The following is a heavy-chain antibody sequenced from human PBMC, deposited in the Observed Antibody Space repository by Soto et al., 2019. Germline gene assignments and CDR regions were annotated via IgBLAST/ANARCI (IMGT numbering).Heavy chain of an antibody. CDR3: ARDPMIVVVITSSYFDY. J-gene: IGHJ4*02. D-gene: IGHD3-22*01. CDR1: GFTFSSYA. Sequence: GGSLRLSXAASGFTFSSYAMHWVRQAPGKGLEWVAVISYDGSNKYYADSVKGRFTISRDNSKNTLYLQMNSLRAEDTAVYYCARDPMIVVVITSSYFDYWGQGTLVTVSS. V-gene: IGHV3-30-3*01. CDR2: ISYDGSNK.